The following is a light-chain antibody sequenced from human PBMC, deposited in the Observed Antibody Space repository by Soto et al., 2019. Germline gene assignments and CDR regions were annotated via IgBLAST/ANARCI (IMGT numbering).Light chain of an antibody. V-gene: IGKV3-15*01. CDR3: QQYNKWPLFT. Sequence: ETVLTQSPATFSVSPGERATLSCRASQSIGSNLAWYQQRPGQPPRLLIYGASTRATGVPARFSGSGSGTEFTLTINRLQSEDFALYYCQQYNKWPLFTFGPGTKVVIK. CDR1: QSIGSN. J-gene: IGKJ3*01. CDR2: GAS.